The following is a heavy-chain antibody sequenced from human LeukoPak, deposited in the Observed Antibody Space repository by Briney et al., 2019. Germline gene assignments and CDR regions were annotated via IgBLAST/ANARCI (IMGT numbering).Heavy chain of an antibody. CDR3: ARGVYCSSTSCDWFDP. J-gene: IGHJ5*02. CDR2: INPNSGGT. D-gene: IGHD2-2*01. CDR1: GSTFTDYY. Sequence: ASVKVSCKASGSTFTDYYMHWVRQAPGQGLEWMGWINPNSGGTNFAQKFQGRVTMTRDTSISTAYMELRSLRSDDTAVYYCARGVYCSSTSCDWFDPWGQGTLVTVSS. V-gene: IGHV1-2*02.